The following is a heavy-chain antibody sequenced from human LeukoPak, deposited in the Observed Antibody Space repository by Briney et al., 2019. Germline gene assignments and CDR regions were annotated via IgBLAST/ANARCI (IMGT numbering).Heavy chain of an antibody. CDR2: ISSNGGST. CDR3: ATRGSSYYYYYMDV. Sequence: GGSLRLSCAASGFTFSSYAMHWVRQAPGKGLEYVSAISSNGGSTYYANSVKGRFTISRDNSKNTLYLQMGSLRAEDMAVYYCATRGSSYYYYYMDVWGKGTTVTVSS. J-gene: IGHJ6*03. D-gene: IGHD6-6*01. CDR1: GFTFSSYA. V-gene: IGHV3-64*01.